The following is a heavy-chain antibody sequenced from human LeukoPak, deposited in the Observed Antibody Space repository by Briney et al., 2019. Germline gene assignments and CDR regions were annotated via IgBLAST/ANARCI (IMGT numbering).Heavy chain of an antibody. CDR1: GFTFSSYW. V-gene: IGHV3-7*03. J-gene: IGHJ6*02. Sequence: GGSLRLSCEASGFTFSSYWMSWVRQAPGKGLEWVANIKQDGSERYYVDSVKGRFTISRDNAKNSLYLQMNSLRAEDTAVYYCVRGMDVWGQGTTVTVSS. CDR3: VRGMDV. CDR2: IKQDGSER.